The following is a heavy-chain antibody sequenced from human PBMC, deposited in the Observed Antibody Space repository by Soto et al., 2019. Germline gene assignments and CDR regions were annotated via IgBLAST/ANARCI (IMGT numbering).Heavy chain of an antibody. CDR1: GYTFTSYA. V-gene: IGHV1-3*05. Sequence: QVPLVQSGAEEKKPGASVKVSCKASGYTFTSYAMHWVRQAPGQRLEWMGWINAGNGNTKYSQKFQGRVTITRDTSASTAYMELSSLRSDDTAVYYCARSSGYYLIDDYWGQGTLVTVSS. CDR3: ARSSGYYLIDDY. J-gene: IGHJ4*02. D-gene: IGHD3-22*01. CDR2: INAGNGNT.